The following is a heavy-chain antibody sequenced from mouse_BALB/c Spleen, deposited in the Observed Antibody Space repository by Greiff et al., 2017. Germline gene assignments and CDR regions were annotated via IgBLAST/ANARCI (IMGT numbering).Heavy chain of an antibody. CDR1: GFTFSSYG. D-gene: IGHD2-4*01. Sequence: EVQGVESGGGLVQPGGSLKLSCAASGFTFSSYGMSWVRQTPDKRLELVATFNSNGGSTYYPDSVKGRFTISRDNAKNTLYLQMSSLKSEDTAMYYCARTNAYDYDWFDYWGQGTLVTVSA. V-gene: IGHV5-6-3*01. CDR2: FNSNGGST. CDR3: ARTNAYDYDWFDY. J-gene: IGHJ3*01.